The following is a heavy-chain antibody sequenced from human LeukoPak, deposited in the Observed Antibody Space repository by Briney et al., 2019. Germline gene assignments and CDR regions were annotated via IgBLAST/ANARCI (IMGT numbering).Heavy chain of an antibody. Sequence: GGSLRLSCAASGFTFSSYGMHWVRQAPGKGLEWVAFIRYDGSNKYYADSVKGRFTISRDNSKNTLYLQMNSLRAEDTAVYYCAKDQAGWFGETPDYWGQGTLVTVSS. CDR3: AKDQAGWFGETPDY. CDR1: GFTFSSYG. CDR2: IRYDGSNK. D-gene: IGHD3-10*01. V-gene: IGHV3-30*02. J-gene: IGHJ4*02.